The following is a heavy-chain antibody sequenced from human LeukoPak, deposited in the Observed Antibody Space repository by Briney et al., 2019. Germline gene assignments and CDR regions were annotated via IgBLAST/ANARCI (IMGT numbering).Heavy chain of an antibody. CDR2: ISYDGSNK. CDR1: GFTFSSYA. Sequence: PGGPLRLSCAASGFTFSSYAMHWVRQAPGKGLEWVAVISYDGSNKYYADSVKGRFTISRDNSKNTLYLQMNSLRAEDTAVCYCARDPNILTHFDYWGQGTLVAVSS. J-gene: IGHJ4*02. D-gene: IGHD3-9*01. V-gene: IGHV3-30-3*01. CDR3: ARDPNILTHFDY.